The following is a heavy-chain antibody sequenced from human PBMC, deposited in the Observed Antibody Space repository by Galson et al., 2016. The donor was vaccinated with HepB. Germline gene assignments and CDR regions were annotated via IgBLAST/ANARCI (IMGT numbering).Heavy chain of an antibody. V-gene: IGHV3-21*01. J-gene: IGHJ1*01. CDR3: ARDQDDGEYFQH. Sequence: SLRLSCAASGFTFSTYSMNWVRQAPGKGLEWVSSISSSSSYIYYADSVKGRFTISRDNAKNSLYLQMNSLRAEDTAVYYCARDQDDGEYFQHWGQGTLVIVSS. CDR2: ISSSSSYI. CDR1: GFTFSTYS. D-gene: IGHD1-1*01.